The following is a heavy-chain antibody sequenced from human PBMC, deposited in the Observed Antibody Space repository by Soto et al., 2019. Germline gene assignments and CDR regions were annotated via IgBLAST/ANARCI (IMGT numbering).Heavy chain of an antibody. V-gene: IGHV3-30*03. D-gene: IGHD2-2*01. CDR1: GFTFSSYG. CDR2: ISYDGSNK. Sequence: QVQLVESEGGVVQPGRSLRLSCAASGFTFSSYGMHWVRQAPGKGLEWVAVISYDGSNKYYADSVKGRFTISRDNSKNTLYLQMNSLRAEDTAVYYCRYANYYYGMDVWGQGTTVTVSS. CDR3: RYANYYYGMDV. J-gene: IGHJ6*02.